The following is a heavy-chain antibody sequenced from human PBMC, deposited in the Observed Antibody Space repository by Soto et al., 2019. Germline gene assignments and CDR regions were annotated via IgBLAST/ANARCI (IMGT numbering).Heavy chain of an antibody. V-gene: IGHV4-34*01. CDR2: INHSGST. CDR1: GGSFSGYY. D-gene: IGHD1-7*01. CDR3: AIGLLELGAFDI. J-gene: IGHJ3*02. Sequence: QVQLQQWGAGLLKPSETLSLTCAVYGGSFSGYYWSWIRQPPGKGLEWIGEINHSGSTNYNPSLKSRVTISVDTSKNQFSLKLSSVTAAATAVYYCAIGLLELGAFDIWGQGTMVTVAS.